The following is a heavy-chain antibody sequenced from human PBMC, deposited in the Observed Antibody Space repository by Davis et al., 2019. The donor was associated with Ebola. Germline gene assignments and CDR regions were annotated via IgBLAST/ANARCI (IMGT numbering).Heavy chain of an antibody. V-gene: IGHV3-15*01. CDR3: TTLSTMTTMYFDL. Sequence: GESLKISCVASGFTLNNAWMSWVRQAPGKGLEWVGLIKSKTDGGTTDYAAPVKGRFAMSRDDSKNTLYLQMNSLKIEDTAVYYCTTLSTMTTMYFDLWGRGTLVTVSS. D-gene: IGHD4-11*01. CDR2: IKSKTDGGTT. CDR1: GFTLNNAW. J-gene: IGHJ2*01.